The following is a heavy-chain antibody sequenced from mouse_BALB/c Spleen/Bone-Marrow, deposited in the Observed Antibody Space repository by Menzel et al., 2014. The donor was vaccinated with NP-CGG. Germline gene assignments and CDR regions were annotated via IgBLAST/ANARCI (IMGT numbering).Heavy chain of an antibody. Sequence: VKLMESGAELVKPGAPVKLSCKASGYTFTSYRMNWVKQRPGQGLEWLARIDTSASETHYNQKFKDKATLTVDKSSSPSCIQVSSRTSEDSAVDLCARVLGDCYYDAMDDWGQGTSVTVSS. D-gene: IGHD2-3*01. J-gene: IGHJ4*01. CDR3: ARVLGDCYYDAMDD. CDR2: IDTSASET. CDR1: GYTFTSYR. V-gene: IGHV1-69*02.